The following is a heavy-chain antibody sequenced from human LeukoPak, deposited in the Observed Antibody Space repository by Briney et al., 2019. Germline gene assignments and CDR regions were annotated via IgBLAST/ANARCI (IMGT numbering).Heavy chain of an antibody. Sequence: GGSLRLSCAASGFTFSSYGMHWVRQALGKGLEWVALISYDGTNKYYADSVKGRFTISRDNSKNTLFLQMNSLRAEDTAVYYCAKAGSGMDVWGQGTTVTVSS. D-gene: IGHD3-10*01. CDR1: GFTFSSYG. J-gene: IGHJ6*02. V-gene: IGHV3-30*18. CDR2: ISYDGTNK. CDR3: AKAGSGMDV.